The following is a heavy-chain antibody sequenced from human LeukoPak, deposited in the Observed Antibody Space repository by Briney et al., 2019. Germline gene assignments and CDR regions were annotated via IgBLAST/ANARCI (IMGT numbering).Heavy chain of an antibody. Sequence: GGSLRLSCAASGFTLSNFWMNWVRQAPGKGLEWVAIINRDGTQKYYVDSVKGRFTISRDNAKNSLYLQMSSLRAEDTAMYYCARDPCSGVSCYSGYYDYWGQGTLVTVSS. CDR2: INRDGTQK. V-gene: IGHV3-7*01. D-gene: IGHD2-15*01. CDR1: GFTLSNFW. J-gene: IGHJ4*02. CDR3: ARDPCSGVSCYSGYYDY.